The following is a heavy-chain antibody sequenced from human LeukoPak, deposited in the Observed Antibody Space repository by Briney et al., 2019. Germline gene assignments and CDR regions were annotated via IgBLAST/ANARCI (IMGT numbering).Heavy chain of an antibody. CDR2: IKQDGSEK. CDR1: GFTFSSYW. CDR3: AKEAVAYCGGDCPGSYDP. V-gene: IGHV3-7*01. Sequence: GGSLRLSCAASGFTFSSYWMSWVRQAPGKGLEWVANIKQDGSEKYYVDSVKGRFTISRDNAKNSLYLQMNSLRAEDTAVYYCAKEAVAYCGGDCPGSYDPWGQGTLVTVSS. D-gene: IGHD2-21*02. J-gene: IGHJ5*02.